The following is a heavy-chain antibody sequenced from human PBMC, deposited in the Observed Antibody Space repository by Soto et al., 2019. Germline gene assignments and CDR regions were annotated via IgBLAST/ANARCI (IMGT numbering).Heavy chain of an antibody. D-gene: IGHD6-19*01. Sequence: SQTLSLTCAISGDSVSSNSAAWNWIRQSPSRGLEWLGRTYYRSKWYNDCAVSVKSRITINPDTSKNQFSLQLNSVTPEDTAVYYCARGIAVAGNQVWYYYYGMDVWGQGTTVTVSS. CDR3: ARGIAVAGNQVWYYYYGMDV. CDR2: TYYRSKWYN. V-gene: IGHV6-1*01. CDR1: GDSVSSNSAA. J-gene: IGHJ6*02.